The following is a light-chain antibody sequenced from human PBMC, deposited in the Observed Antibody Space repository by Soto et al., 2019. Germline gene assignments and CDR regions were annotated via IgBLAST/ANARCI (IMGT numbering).Light chain of an antibody. CDR1: QSVSSY. J-gene: IGKJ1*01. CDR3: QQRSNWPIT. V-gene: IGKV3-11*01. Sequence: EILLTQSPATLSWSPGERATLSCRASQSVSSYLAWYQQKPGQAPRLLIYDASNRATGIPARFSGSGSGTDFTLTISSLEPEDFAVYYCQQRSNWPITFGQGTKVDIK. CDR2: DAS.